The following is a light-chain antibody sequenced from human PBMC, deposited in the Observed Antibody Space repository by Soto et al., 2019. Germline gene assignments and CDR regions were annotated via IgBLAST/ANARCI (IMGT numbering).Light chain of an antibody. V-gene: IGKV1-39*01. CDR2: TTS. CDR3: QQYYTTPT. J-gene: IGKJ5*01. CDR1: QSINIY. Sequence: DIQMMQSPSSLSASVGDRPTITCRSSQSINIYLNWYQQKPGKAPRLIIHTTSTLQSGVPSRFSGRGSGTDFSLTSSRLQPEDFATYYCQQYYTTPTFGQGTRLEIK.